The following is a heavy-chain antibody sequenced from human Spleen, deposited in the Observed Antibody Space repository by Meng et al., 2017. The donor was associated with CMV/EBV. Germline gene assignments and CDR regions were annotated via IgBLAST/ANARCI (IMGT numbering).Heavy chain of an antibody. Sequence: GGSLRLSCAASGFTFSSYSMNWVRQAPGKGLEWVAYISSSSSTIYYADSVKGRFTISRANAKSTLYLHITCLRAEDTAVYDCARDLGDTTMVALDYWGQGTLVTVSS. CDR3: ARDLGDTTMVALDY. CDR2: ISSSSSTI. CDR1: GFTFSSYS. D-gene: IGHD5-18*01. V-gene: IGHV3-48*04. J-gene: IGHJ4*02.